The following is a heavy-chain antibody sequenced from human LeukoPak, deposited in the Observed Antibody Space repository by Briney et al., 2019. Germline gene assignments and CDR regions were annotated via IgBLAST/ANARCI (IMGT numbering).Heavy chain of an antibody. CDR3: ARLPGDFWSAYYADS. Sequence: ASETLSLTCTVSGYSITSGYFWGWIRQPPGKGLELIGTIYHGGSSYSHPSLQSRVTISVDTSKNQFSLKLISMTSADTAVYYCARLPGDFWSAYYADSWGQGTLVTVSS. CDR2: IYHGGSS. J-gene: IGHJ4*02. D-gene: IGHD3-3*01. CDR1: GYSITSGYF. V-gene: IGHV4-38-2*02.